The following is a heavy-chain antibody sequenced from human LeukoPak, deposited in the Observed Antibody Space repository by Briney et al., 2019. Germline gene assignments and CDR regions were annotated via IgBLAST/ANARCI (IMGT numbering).Heavy chain of an antibody. V-gene: IGHV4-39*01. CDR1: GRSISSSSYY. CDR3: ASASNYVDY. J-gene: IGHJ4*02. CDR2: IYYSGST. D-gene: IGHD4-11*01. Sequence: PSETLSLTCTVSGRSISSSSYYWGWIRQPPGKGLEWIGSIYYSGSTCYNPSLKSRVTISVDTSKNQFSLKLSSVTAADTAVYYCASASNYVDYWGQGTLVTVSS.